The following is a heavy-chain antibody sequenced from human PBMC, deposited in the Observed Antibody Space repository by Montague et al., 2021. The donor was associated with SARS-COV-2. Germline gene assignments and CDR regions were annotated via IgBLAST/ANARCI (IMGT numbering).Heavy chain of an antibody. CDR1: GGSISNYY. V-gene: IGHV4-4*07. D-gene: IGHD6-19*01. CDR2: LYTSGST. CDR3: ARESGYSSGWRYYYVMDV. Sequence: SETLSLTCAVSGGSISNYYWTWIRQPAGKGLEWIGRLYTSGSTTYNPSLKSRDTMSVDTSKNQFSLNVTSVTAADTAIYYCARESGYSSGWRYYYVMDVWGQGTTVTVS. J-gene: IGHJ6*02.